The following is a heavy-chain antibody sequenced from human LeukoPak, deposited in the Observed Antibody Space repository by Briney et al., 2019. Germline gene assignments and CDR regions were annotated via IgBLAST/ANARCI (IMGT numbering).Heavy chain of an antibody. D-gene: IGHD5-12*01. Sequence: PSETLSLTCTVSGGSISSSTYYWGWIRQPPGKGLEWIGYIYYSGSTYYNPSLKSRVTISVDTSKNQFSLKLSSVTAADTAVYYCAGGAATNFDYWGQGTLVTVSS. CDR2: IYYSGST. V-gene: IGHV4-30-4*08. J-gene: IGHJ4*02. CDR3: AGGAATNFDY. CDR1: GGSISSSTYY.